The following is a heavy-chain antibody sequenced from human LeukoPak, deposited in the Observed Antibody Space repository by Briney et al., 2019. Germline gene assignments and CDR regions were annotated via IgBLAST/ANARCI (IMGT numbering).Heavy chain of an antibody. CDR1: GYTFTDYY. D-gene: IGHD3-16*02. V-gene: IGHV1-2*02. CDR3: ARLREGLYHFDY. Sequence: GASVKVSSKASGYTFTDYYIQWMRRAPEQGLEWMGWINPNSGGTKYPQKLQGRVTMTRDTTISTAYMELSGLRSDDTAVYYCARLREGLYHFDYWGQGTLVSVSS. J-gene: IGHJ4*02. CDR2: INPNSGGT.